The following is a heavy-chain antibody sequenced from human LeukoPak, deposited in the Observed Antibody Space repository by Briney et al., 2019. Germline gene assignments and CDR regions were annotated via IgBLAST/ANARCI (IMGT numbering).Heavy chain of an antibody. V-gene: IGHV3-7*01. CDR2: INQDGSER. J-gene: IGHJ6*02. CDR1: GFTISSHW. Sequence: GGSLRLSCAASGFTISSHWMTWVRQASGKGLEWVANINQDGSERYYVDSVKGRFTISRDNAKNSLSLQMNSLRAEDTAVYYCARSNAMGVWGQGTTVAVSS. CDR3: ARSNAMGV.